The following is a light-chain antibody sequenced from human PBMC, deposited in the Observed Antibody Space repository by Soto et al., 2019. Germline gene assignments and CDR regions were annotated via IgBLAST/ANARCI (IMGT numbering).Light chain of an antibody. J-gene: IGKJ2*01. CDR1: QGISSN. CDR2: AAS. CDR3: QQLNSYPLT. V-gene: IGKV1-9*01. Sequence: EIQLTQSPSFLSASVGDRVTITCRASQGISSNLAWYQQKPGKAHKLLIYAASTLQSGVPSRFSGSGSGTEFTLTISSLQHEDFATYYCQQLNSYPLTFGQGTKLEIK.